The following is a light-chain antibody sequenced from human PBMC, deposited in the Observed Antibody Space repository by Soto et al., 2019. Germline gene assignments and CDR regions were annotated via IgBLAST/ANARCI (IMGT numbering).Light chain of an antibody. CDR1: SSDIGGYNY. J-gene: IGLJ7*01. CDR2: DVS. V-gene: IGLV2-11*01. CDR3: SSYTSSNFWV. Sequence: QSVLTQPRSVSGSPGQSVTISCTGTSSDIGGYNYVSWYQQHPDKAPKLMIYDVSKRPSGVPDRFSGSKSGNTASLTISGLQDEDEADYYCSSYTSSNFWVFGEGTQLTVL.